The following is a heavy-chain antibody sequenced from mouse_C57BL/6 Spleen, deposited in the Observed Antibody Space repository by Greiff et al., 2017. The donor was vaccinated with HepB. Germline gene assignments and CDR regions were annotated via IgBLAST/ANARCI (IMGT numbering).Heavy chain of an antibody. D-gene: IGHD1-1*01. CDR3: ARETTERYFDV. CDR1: GYTFTSYW. Sequence: QVQLQQSGAELAKPGASVKLSCKASGYTFTSYWMHWVKQRPGQGLEWIGYINPSSGYTKYNQKFKDRATLTADKSSSTAYMQLSSLTYEDSAVYYCARETTERYFDVWGTGTTVTVSS. V-gene: IGHV1-7*01. CDR2: INPSSGYT. J-gene: IGHJ1*03.